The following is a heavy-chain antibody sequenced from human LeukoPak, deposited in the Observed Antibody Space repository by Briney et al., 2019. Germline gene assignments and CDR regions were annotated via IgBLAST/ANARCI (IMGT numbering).Heavy chain of an antibody. J-gene: IGHJ4*02. V-gene: IGHV4-61*01. CDR2: IYYSGST. Sequence: ASETLSLTCTVSGVSVSSDSYFWTWIRQPPGKGLEWIGYIYYSGSTNYNPSLKSRVTISLDTSKSQIPLKLSSVTAADTAVYYCARGQRRLQDYWGQGTLVTVSS. CDR3: ARGQRRLQDY. CDR1: GVSVSSDSYF.